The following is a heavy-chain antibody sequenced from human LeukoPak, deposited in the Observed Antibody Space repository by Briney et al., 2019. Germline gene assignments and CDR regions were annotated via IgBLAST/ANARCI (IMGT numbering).Heavy chain of an antibody. D-gene: IGHD6-6*01. Sequence: PSETLSLTCTVSGYSISSGYYWGWIRQPPGKGLEWIGSMYHSGSTYYNPSLKSRVTISVDTSKNQFSLKLSSVTAADTAVYYCARLQYSSSSANFDYWGQGTLVTVSS. CDR1: GYSISSGYY. CDR3: ARLQYSSSSANFDY. J-gene: IGHJ4*02. CDR2: MYHSGST. V-gene: IGHV4-38-2*02.